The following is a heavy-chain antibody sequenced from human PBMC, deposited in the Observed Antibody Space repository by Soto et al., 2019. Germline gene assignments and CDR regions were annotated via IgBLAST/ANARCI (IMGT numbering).Heavy chain of an antibody. J-gene: IGHJ6*02. V-gene: IGHV5-51*01. Sequence: PGESLKISCKGSGYSFSSDWIGWVRQIPGKGLEWVGIIYPGDSDARYSPSFQGKVNISADKSISTAHLKWSSLKASDTGMYYCARYAGFSYSSGWYDGMDVWGQGTTVTVSS. CDR3: ARYAGFSYSSGWYDGMDV. CDR2: IYPGDSDA. CDR1: GYSFSSDW. D-gene: IGHD6-19*01.